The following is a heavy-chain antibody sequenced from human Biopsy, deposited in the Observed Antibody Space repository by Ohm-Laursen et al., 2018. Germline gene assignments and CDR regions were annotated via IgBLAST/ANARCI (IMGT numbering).Heavy chain of an antibody. CDR3: TKDQDYGDYGMDV. CDR2: ITWNSGHI. J-gene: IGHJ6*02. CDR1: DFTFDDYA. V-gene: IGHV3-9*01. Sequence: SLRLSCTASDFTFDDYAMSWVRQRPGKGLEWVSGITWNSGHIAYADSVKGRFTTSRDNAKNSLYLQMNSLRAEDTAFYYCTKDQDYGDYGMDVWGQGTTVTVSS. D-gene: IGHD4-17*01.